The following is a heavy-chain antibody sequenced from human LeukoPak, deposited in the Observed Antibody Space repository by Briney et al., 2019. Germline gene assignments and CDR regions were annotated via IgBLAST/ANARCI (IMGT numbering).Heavy chain of an antibody. CDR3: ARGPRTFWSGYSTPPLDY. V-gene: IGHV4-34*01. Sequence: PSETLSLTCAVYGGSFSGYYWSWIRQPPGKGLEWIGEINHSGSTNYNPSLKSRVTISVDTSKNQFSLKLSSVTAADTAVYYCARGPRTFWSGYSTPPLDYWGQGTLVTVSS. J-gene: IGHJ4*02. D-gene: IGHD3-3*01. CDR1: GGSFSGYY. CDR2: INHSGST.